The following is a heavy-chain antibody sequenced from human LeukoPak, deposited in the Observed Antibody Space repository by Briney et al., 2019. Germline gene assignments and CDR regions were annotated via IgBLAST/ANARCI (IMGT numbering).Heavy chain of an antibody. CDR2: ISNTSTTI. CDR3: DRDLTLSY. V-gene: IGHV3-48*02. D-gene: IGHD1-14*01. J-gene: IGHJ4*02. Sequence: GGSLRLSCGASGFTFSSYTMKWVRQSRGKGLEWVSYISNTSTTIYYADSVKGRFTISRDNAKNSLYLQMNSLRDEDTAVYYCDRDLTLSYWGQGTLVTVSS. CDR1: GFTFSSYT.